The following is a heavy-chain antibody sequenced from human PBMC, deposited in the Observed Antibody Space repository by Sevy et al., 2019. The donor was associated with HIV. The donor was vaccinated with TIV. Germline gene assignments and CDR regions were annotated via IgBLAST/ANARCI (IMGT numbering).Heavy chain of an antibody. CDR2: IGLAGDT. V-gene: IGHV3-13*01. Sequence: GGSLRLSCVASGFTFGNYDMHWVRQAKGKGLEWVSAIGLAGDTYYPGSVKGRFTISREKDKKSLYLQMNSLRAGDTAVYYCARAWRDRGYFDLWGRGTLVTVSS. CDR3: ARAWRDRGYFDL. J-gene: IGHJ2*01. CDR1: GFTFGNYD.